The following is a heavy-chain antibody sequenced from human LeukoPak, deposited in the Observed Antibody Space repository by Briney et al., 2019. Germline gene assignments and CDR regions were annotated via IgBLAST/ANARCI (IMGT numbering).Heavy chain of an antibody. J-gene: IGHJ4*02. D-gene: IGHD1-26*01. CDR3: AREIVVVDI. CDR2: ISYDGSNK. CDR1: GFTFSSYA. Sequence: PGGSLRLSCAASGFTFSSYAMHWVRRAPGKGLEWVAIISYDGSNKYYADSVKGRFTISRDNSKNTLYVQMKSLRAEDTAVYYCAREIVVVDIWGQGTLVTASS. V-gene: IGHV3-30-3*01.